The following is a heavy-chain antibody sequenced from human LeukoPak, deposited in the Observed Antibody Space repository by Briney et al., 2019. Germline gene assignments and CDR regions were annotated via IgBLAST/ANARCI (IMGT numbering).Heavy chain of an antibody. CDR1: GGTFSSYA. D-gene: IGHD6-13*01. CDR3: ARFGSSWYGSLNWFDP. V-gene: IGHV1-69*13. CDR2: IIPIFGTA. J-gene: IGHJ5*02. Sequence: SVKVSCKASGGTFSSYAISWVRQAPGQGLEWMGGIIPIFGTANYAQKFQGRVTITADESTSTAYMELSSLRSEDTAVYHCARFGSSWYGSLNWFDPWGQGTLVTVSS.